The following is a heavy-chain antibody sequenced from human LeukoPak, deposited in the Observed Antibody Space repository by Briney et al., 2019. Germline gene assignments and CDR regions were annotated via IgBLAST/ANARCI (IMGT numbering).Heavy chain of an antibody. J-gene: IGHJ4*02. D-gene: IGHD6-19*01. Sequence: GGSLRLSCAASGFTFGDYTMNWVRQVPGKGLEWVSGISWNSGSIGYADSVKGRFTISRDNAKNSLYLQMNSLRDEDTALYYCVKDTGSGRSYYFDCWGQGTLVTVSS. CDR1: GFTFGDYT. CDR3: VKDTGSGRSYYFDC. V-gene: IGHV3-9*01. CDR2: ISWNSGSI.